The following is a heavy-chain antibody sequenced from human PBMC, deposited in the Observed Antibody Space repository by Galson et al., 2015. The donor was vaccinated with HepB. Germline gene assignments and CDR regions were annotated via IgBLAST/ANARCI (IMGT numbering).Heavy chain of an antibody. Sequence: SVKVSCKASGYTFSSYAISWVRQAPGQGLEWMGGIIPIFGTANYAQKFKGRVTITADESTSTAYMELSSLRSEDTAVYYWARGQQLGEEMGYWGQGTLVTVSS. J-gene: IGHJ4*02. CDR2: IIPIFGTA. V-gene: IGHV1-69*13. D-gene: IGHD6-13*01. CDR3: ARGQQLGEEMGY. CDR1: GYTFSSYA.